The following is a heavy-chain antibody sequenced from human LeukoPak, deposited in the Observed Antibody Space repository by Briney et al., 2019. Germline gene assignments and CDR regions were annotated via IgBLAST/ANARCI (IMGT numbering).Heavy chain of an antibody. Sequence: GGSLRLSCAASGFTVSSNYMSWVRQAPGKGLEWVSVIYSGGSTYYAASVKGRFTISRDNSKNTMYLQMNSLRAEDTAVYYCARTGYDYSNYGRFFHYFDYWGQGTLVTVSS. D-gene: IGHD4-11*01. CDR2: IYSGGST. CDR1: GFTVSSNY. J-gene: IGHJ4*02. CDR3: ARTGYDYSNYGRFFHYFDY. V-gene: IGHV3-53*01.